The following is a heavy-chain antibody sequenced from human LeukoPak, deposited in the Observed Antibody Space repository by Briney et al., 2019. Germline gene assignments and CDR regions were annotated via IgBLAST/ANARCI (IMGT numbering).Heavy chain of an antibody. Sequence: GESLKISCKHSEYSFPNYCIGWVRQMPGKGLEWMGIIYPDDSDTRYSPSFQGQVTISADKSISTAYLQWSSLKASDTAMYYCARQDGYDKCRYSSPDAFDIWGQGTMVTVSS. CDR2: IYPDDSDT. V-gene: IGHV5-51*01. CDR3: ARQDGYDKCRYSSPDAFDI. CDR1: EYSFPNYC. D-gene: IGHD6-13*01. J-gene: IGHJ3*02.